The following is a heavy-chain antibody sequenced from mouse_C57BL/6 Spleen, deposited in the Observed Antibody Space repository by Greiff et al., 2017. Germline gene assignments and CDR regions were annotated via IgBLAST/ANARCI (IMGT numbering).Heavy chain of an antibody. J-gene: IGHJ2*01. V-gene: IGHV1-62-2*01. CDR2: FYPARGSI. Sequence: VQLQQSGAELVKPGASVKLSCKASGYTFTEYTIHWVKLRFGQGSEAIGLFYPARGSIQYNEKFKDKATLTADKSSSTVYMELSRLTSEDSAVYFCARHDDDYYGSSYDYWGQGTTLTVSS. D-gene: IGHD1-1*01. CDR1: GYTFTEYT. CDR3: ARHDDDYYGSSYDY.